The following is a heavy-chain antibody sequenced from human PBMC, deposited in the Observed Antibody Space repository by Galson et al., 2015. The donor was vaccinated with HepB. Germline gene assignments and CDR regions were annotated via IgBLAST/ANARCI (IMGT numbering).Heavy chain of an antibody. D-gene: IGHD3-22*01. Sequence: SVTVSCKASGSTFTSYDINWVRQATGQGLEWMGWMNPNSGNTGYAQKFQGRVTMTRNTSISTAYMELSSLRSEDTAVYYCAREKHDSSGSEDFDSWGQGTLVTVSS. V-gene: IGHV1-8*01. CDR2: MNPNSGNT. J-gene: IGHJ4*02. CDR3: AREKHDSSGSEDFDS. CDR1: GSTFTSYD.